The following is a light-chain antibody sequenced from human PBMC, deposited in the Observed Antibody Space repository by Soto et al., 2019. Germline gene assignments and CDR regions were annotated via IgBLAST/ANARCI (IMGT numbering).Light chain of an antibody. J-gene: IGLJ3*02. Sequence: QAVVTQEPSLSVSPGGTVSLTCASSTGAGTSDYYPTWLQQKPGQPPRALIYSTGTELSCTPARFSGSLLGGRAALTLSGVQPEDEADYYCLLCFVVAQVGMFGGGPHPTV. V-gene: IGLV7-43*01. CDR1: TGAGTSDYY. CDR2: STG. CDR3: LLCFVVAQVGM.